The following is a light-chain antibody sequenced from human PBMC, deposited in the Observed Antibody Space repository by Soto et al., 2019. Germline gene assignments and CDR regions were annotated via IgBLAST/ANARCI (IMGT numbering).Light chain of an antibody. Sequence: DIQMTQSPSSLSASVGDRVTITCRASQSISTYLICYQQKPGKAPKLLIYATSSLQSGVPSRFSGSGSGTEFTLTISSLQPEDFTTYFCLQHSSYPPTFGHGTKVDIK. J-gene: IGKJ1*01. V-gene: IGKV1-17*01. CDR2: ATS. CDR3: LQHSSYPPT. CDR1: QSISTY.